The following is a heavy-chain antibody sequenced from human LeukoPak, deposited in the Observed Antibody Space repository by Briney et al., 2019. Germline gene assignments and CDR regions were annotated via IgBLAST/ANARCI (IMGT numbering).Heavy chain of an antibody. D-gene: IGHD1-1*01. J-gene: IGHJ5*02. Sequence: PSETLSLTCTLPGGSISVSSYYCGWIRQPPGKGLEWIANIYYSVHTYYNPSLKSRVTISVVTSKSQFPLTLTSVNDTDTSVHLCPRRRERCSLNDLGGYFDPWGQGTLVTVSS. CDR2: IYYSVHT. CDR1: GGSISVSSYY. CDR3: PRRRERCSLNDLGGYFDP. V-gene: IGHV4-39*01.